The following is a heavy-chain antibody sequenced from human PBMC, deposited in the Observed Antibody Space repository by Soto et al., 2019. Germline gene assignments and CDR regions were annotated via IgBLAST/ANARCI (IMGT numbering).Heavy chain of an antibody. V-gene: IGHV3-66*01. CDR3: ARDYVTSGYDSGFDY. CDR1: GFTVSSNY. CDR2: IYSGGST. J-gene: IGHJ4*02. Sequence: GGSLRLSCAASGFTVSSNYMSWVRQAPGKGLEWVSVIYSGGSTYYADSVKGRFTISRDNSKNTLYLQMNSLRAEDTAVYYCARDYVTSGYDSGFDYWDQGTLVTVSS. D-gene: IGHD5-12*01.